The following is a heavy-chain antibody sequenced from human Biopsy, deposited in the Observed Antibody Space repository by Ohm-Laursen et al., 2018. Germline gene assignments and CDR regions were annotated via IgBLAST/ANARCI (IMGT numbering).Heavy chain of an antibody. CDR1: GDSIKNDA. D-gene: IGHD5/OR15-5a*01. CDR2: MLHSGHS. V-gene: IGHV4-59*08. CDR3: ARHFESTAIFDY. Sequence: TLSLTCTVSGDSIKNDAWSWIRQFPGKGLEWLGYMLHSGHSDYNPSLERRLTFSIDASKNQISLNLGSVTAADTAIYYCARHFESTAIFDYWGQGTLINVSS. J-gene: IGHJ4*02.